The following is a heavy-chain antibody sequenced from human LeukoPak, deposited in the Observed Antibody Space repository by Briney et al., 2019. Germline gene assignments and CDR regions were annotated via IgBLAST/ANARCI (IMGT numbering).Heavy chain of an antibody. V-gene: IGHV4-39*01. CDR3: ARRRYYDGSGYLE. D-gene: IGHD3-22*01. CDR2: IYYSGRT. Sequence: SETLSLTCSVSGDSVSRSDSYWDWIRQPPGKGLEWIGTIYYSGRTYYSPSLKSRVTMSVDPSSNQFSLNLRSVTAAETAVYYCARRRYYDGSGYLEWGQGTLLSVSS. J-gene: IGHJ1*01. CDR1: GDSVSRSDSY.